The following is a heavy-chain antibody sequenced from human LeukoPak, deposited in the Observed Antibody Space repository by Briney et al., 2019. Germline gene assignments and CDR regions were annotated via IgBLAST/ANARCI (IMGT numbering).Heavy chain of an antibody. CDR1: GFAFSSYA. J-gene: IGHJ6*02. Sequence: GCSLRLFCGTSGFAFSSYAMSWVRHAPGQGLELVSVIRISGGTTYYADSVKGRFTISRDNSKSTPYLQMNSLRAEDTAVYYCAKDTSGSTSYSYHYGMDVWGQGTTVTVSS. CDR2: IRISGGTT. CDR3: AKDTSGSTSYSYHYGMDV. V-gene: IGHV3-23*01. D-gene: IGHD1-26*01.